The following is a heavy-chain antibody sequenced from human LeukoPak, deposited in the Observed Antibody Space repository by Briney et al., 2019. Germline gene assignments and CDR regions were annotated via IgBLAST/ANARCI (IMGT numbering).Heavy chain of an antibody. J-gene: IGHJ3*02. D-gene: IGHD6-19*01. V-gene: IGHV3-7*01. CDR3: ARDDRSGYDALDI. CDR2: IKEDGSEK. CDR1: GFTFSTYW. Sequence: GGSLRLSCAASGFTFSTYWMNWVRQVPGKGLEWVANIKEDGSEKYYVDSMKGRFTISRDNAKKSLYLQMNSLRAEDTAVYYCARDDRSGYDALDIWGQGTMVTVSS.